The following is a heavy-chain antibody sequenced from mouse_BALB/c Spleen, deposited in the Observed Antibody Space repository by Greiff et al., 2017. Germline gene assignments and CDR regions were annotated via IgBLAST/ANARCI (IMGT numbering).Heavy chain of an antibody. Sequence: EVMLVESGGGLVQPGGSRKLSCAASGFTFSSFGMHWVRQAPEKGLEWVAYISSGSSTIYYADTVKGRFTISRDNPKNTLFLQMTSLRSEDTAMYYCARDYSYWGQGTLVTVSA. V-gene: IGHV5-17*02. CDR1: GFTFSSFG. CDR3: ARDYSY. CDR2: ISSGSSTI. J-gene: IGHJ3*01. D-gene: IGHD1-1*01.